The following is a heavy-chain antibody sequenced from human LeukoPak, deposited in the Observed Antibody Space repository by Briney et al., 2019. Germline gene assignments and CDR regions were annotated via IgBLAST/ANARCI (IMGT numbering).Heavy chain of an antibody. CDR2: ISSSGSTI. J-gene: IGHJ6*04. V-gene: IGHV3-48*03. CDR3: AELGITMIGGV. Sequence: GGSLRLSCEASGFTFSTYWMSWVRQAPGQGLEWVSYISSSGSTIYYADSVKGRFTISRDNAKNSLYLQMNSLRAEDTAVYYCAELGITMIGGVWGKGTTVTISS. D-gene: IGHD3-10*02. CDR1: GFTFSTYW.